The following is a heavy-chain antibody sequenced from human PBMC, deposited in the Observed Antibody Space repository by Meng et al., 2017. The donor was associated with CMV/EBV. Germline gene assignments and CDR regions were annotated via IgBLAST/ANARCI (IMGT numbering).Heavy chain of an antibody. D-gene: IGHD6-19*01. CDR3: ATPEGGWYDY. CDR2: ISSSGSTI. J-gene: IGHJ4*02. Sequence: GGSLRLSCAASGFTFSSYEMTWVRQAPGKGLEWVSYISSSGSTIYYADSVKGRFTISRDNAKNSLYLQMNSLRAEDTAVYYCATPEGGWYDYWGQGTLVTVSS. CDR1: GFTFSSYE. V-gene: IGHV3-48*03.